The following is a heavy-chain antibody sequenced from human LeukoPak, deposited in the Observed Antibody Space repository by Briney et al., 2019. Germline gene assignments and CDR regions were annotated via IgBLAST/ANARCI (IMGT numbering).Heavy chain of an antibody. CDR3: ATGGIMIRRYDY. J-gene: IGHJ4*02. CDR1: GYTLTELS. D-gene: IGHD3-9*01. Sequence: ASVKVSCKVYGYTLTELSMHWVRQAPGKGLEWMGGFDPEDGETIYAQKFQGRVTMTEDTSTDTAYMELSSLRSEDTAVYYCATGGIMIRRYDYWGQGTLVTVSS. V-gene: IGHV1-24*01. CDR2: FDPEDGET.